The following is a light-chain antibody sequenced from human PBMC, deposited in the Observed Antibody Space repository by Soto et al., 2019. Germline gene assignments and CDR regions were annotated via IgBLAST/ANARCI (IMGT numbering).Light chain of an antibody. CDR3: QHCDYLPI. V-gene: IGKV1-33*01. CDR2: DAS. J-gene: IGKJ3*01. CDR1: QDITSY. Sequence: DIQMTQSPSSLSASVGDRVTITCQASQDITSYLNWYQHKPGKAPKLLISDASILEEGAPPRFTGSGSGTDFTLTISSLQPEDIATYYCQHCDYLPIFGPGTTVDFK.